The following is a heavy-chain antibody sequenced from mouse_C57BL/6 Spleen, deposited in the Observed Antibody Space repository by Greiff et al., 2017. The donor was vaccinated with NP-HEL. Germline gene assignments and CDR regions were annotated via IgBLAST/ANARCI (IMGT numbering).Heavy chain of an antibody. CDR2: INPSTGGT. D-gene: IGHD2-2*01. V-gene: IGHV1-42*01. J-gene: IGHJ4*01. Sequence: VQLKESGPELVKPGASVKISCKASGYSFTGYYMNWVKQSPEKSLEWIGEINPSTGGTTYNQKFKAKATLTVDKSSSTAYMQLKSLTSEDSAVYYCAGLGGYYYAMDYWGQGTSVTVSS. CDR3: AGLGGYYYAMDY. CDR1: GYSFTGYY.